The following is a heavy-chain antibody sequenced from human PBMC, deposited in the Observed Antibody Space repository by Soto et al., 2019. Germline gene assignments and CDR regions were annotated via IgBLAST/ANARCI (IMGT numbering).Heavy chain of an antibody. D-gene: IGHD2-2*01. CDR2: IHTAGGT. V-gene: IGHV3-53*01. J-gene: IGHJ5*02. Sequence: PGGSLGLSCAASGVTVSNTYMTWVRQPPGKGLECVSVIHTAGGTNYADSVKGRFIISRDNSKNTLYLQMNSLRAEDTAVYYCARALPVAKGGFDPWGQGTLVTVSS. CDR1: GVTVSNTY. CDR3: ARALPVAKGGFDP.